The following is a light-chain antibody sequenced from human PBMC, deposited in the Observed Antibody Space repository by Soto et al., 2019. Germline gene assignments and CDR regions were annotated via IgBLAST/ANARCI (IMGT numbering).Light chain of an antibody. CDR2: AAS. Sequence: DIQMTQSPSSLSASVGDRVTITCRASQTINNYVSWYQQKPGKAPKSLIYAASTLQRGVPTRFSGSGSGTDFTRTINSLQPEDSAIYYCQQSAKIPRTFGQGTTVEI. CDR3: QQSAKIPRT. CDR1: QTINNY. V-gene: IGKV1-39*01. J-gene: IGKJ1*01.